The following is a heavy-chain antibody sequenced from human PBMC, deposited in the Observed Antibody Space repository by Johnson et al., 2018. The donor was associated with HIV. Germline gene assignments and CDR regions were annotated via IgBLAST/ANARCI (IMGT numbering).Heavy chain of an antibody. V-gene: IGHV3-30*03. D-gene: IGHD1-26*01. CDR1: GFTFSNYG. Sequence: VQLVESGGGVVQPGRSLRLSCAASGFTFSNYGMHWVRQAPGKGLEWVAVISYDGSYKYYTDSVRGRFTISRDNSKNTLYLQLNSLRAEDTAVYYCARDRRQSSWELLDDAFDIWGQGTMVTVSS. CDR3: ARDRRQSSWELLDDAFDI. CDR2: ISYDGSYK. J-gene: IGHJ3*02.